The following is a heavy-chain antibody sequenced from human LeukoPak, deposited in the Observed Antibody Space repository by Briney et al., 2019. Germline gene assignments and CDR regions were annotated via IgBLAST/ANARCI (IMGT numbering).Heavy chain of an antibody. V-gene: IGHV1-2*06. D-gene: IGHD1-26*01. J-gene: IGHJ4*02. Sequence: ASVKVSCKTSGYIFTGYYMHWVRQAPGQGLEWVGRIDPDSGETNYAQKFQGRVTMTRDTSISTAYMEVSGLTSDDTAVYYCAGGDVVGVTAFWGQGTLVTVSS. CDR2: IDPDSGET. CDR1: GYIFTGYY. CDR3: AGGDVVGVTAF.